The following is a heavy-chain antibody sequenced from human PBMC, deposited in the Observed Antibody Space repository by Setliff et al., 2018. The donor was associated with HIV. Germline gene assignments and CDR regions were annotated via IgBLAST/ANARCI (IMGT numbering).Heavy chain of an antibody. J-gene: IGHJ4*02. CDR3: ARVSGTYYIGDYFDY. CDR2: ISSTGSYI. V-gene: IGHV3-21*01. D-gene: IGHD3-10*01. CDR1: GFTISTFS. Sequence: PGGFLRLSCAASGFTISTFSMSWVRQAPGEGLEWVSAISSTGSYIYYADSVKGRFTISRDNAKNSLYLQMNSLRAEDTAVYYCARVSGTYYIGDYFDYWGQGTLVTVSS.